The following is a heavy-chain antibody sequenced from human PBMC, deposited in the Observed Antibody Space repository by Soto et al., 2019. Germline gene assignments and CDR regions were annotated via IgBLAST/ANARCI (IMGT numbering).Heavy chain of an antibody. CDR1: EFPFSKYW. J-gene: IGHJ4*02. D-gene: IGHD3-16*01. Sequence: EVQMVESGGGLVKPGGSLRLSCAASEFPFSKYWMTWVRQSPGKGLEWVANINQDGRERYYVDSVRGRFTSSRDKAKNTLYLQMKSLRAEDTAVYYCVCGGTYFVYWGQGTLVTVSP. V-gene: IGHV3-7*01. CDR2: INQDGRER. CDR3: VCGGTYFVY.